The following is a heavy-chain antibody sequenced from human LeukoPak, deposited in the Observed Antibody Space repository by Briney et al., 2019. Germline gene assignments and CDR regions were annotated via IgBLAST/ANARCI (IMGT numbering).Heavy chain of an antibody. CDR1: GFTFDDYA. J-gene: IGHJ4*02. D-gene: IGHD1-26*01. CDR2: ISWNSGSI. V-gene: IGHV3-9*01. Sequence: PGRSLRLSCAASGFTFDDYAMHWVRQAPGKDLEWVSGISWNSGSIGYADSVKGRFTISRDNAKNSLYLQMNSLRAEDTAVYYCARDLSVGSKPDLGFDYWGQGTLVTVSS. CDR3: ARDLSVGSKPDLGFDY.